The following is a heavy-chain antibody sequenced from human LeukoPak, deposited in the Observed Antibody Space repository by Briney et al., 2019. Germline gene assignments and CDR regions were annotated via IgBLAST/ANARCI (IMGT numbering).Heavy chain of an antibody. CDR3: ARDVPKVVVAATRPY. V-gene: IGHV3-53*01. D-gene: IGHD2-15*01. Sequence: GGSLRLSCAASGFTVSSNCMSWVRQAPGKGLEWVSVIYSGGSTYYAGSVKGRFTISRDNSKNTLYLQMNSLRAEDTAVYYCARDVPKVVVAATRPYWGQGTLVTVSS. CDR2: IYSGGST. CDR1: GFTVSSNC. J-gene: IGHJ4*02.